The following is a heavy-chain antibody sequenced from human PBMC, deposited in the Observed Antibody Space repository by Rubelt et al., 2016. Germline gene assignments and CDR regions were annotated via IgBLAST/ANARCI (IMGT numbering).Heavy chain of an antibody. Sequence: QVQLVQSGAEVKKPGASVKVSCKASGYTFTSYDINWVRRATGQGLEWMGWMNPNSGNTGYSQKFQGSVTMTRNTSISTAYMELSSLRSEDTAVYYCARESKESGGFDYWGQGTLVTVSS. V-gene: IGHV1-8*01. CDR2: MNPNSGNT. D-gene: IGHD2-15*01. J-gene: IGHJ4*02. CDR1: GYTFTSYD. CDR3: ARESKESGGFDY.